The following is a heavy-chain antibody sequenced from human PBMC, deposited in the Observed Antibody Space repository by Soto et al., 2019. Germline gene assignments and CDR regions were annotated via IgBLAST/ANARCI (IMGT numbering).Heavy chain of an antibody. CDR3: ARQGAAVPTVPLIWFDP. Sequence: PGESLKISCKGSGYFFAGYWITWGRQMPGRGLEWMGIIYPDNSNTKYSRSFQGQVTISADKSSSTAYLQWSSLKASDTAIYYCARQGAAVPTVPLIWFDPWGQGTLVTVSS. J-gene: IGHJ5*02. D-gene: IGHD6-13*01. CDR2: IYPDNSNT. V-gene: IGHV5-51*01. CDR1: GYFFAGYW.